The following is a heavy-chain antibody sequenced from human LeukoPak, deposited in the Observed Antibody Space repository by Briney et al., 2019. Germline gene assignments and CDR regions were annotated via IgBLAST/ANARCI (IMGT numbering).Heavy chain of an antibody. Sequence: GRSLRLSCAASGFTFSSYGMHWVRQAPGKGLEWVAVISYDGSNKYYADSVKGRFTISRDNSKNTLYLQMNSLRAEDTAVYYCARGSGYSSLFDYWGQGTLVTVSS. CDR3: ARGSGYSSLFDY. CDR2: ISYDGSNK. V-gene: IGHV3-30*03. D-gene: IGHD5-18*01. CDR1: GFTFSSYG. J-gene: IGHJ4*02.